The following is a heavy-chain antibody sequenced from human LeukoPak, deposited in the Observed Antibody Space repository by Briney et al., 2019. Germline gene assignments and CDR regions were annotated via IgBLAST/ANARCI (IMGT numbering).Heavy chain of an antibody. D-gene: IGHD4-11*01. V-gene: IGHV4-59*01. J-gene: IGHJ6*03. CDR1: GGSISSYY. CDR2: IYYSGST. Sequence: PSETLSLTCAVYGGSISSYYWSWIRQPPGKGLEWIGYIYYSGSTNYNPSLKSRVTISVDTSKNLFSLRLRSVTAADTAVYFCARGRVSSSTWHSTYYYYFYMDVWGKGTTVTVSS. CDR3: ARGRVSSSTWHSTYYYYFYMDV.